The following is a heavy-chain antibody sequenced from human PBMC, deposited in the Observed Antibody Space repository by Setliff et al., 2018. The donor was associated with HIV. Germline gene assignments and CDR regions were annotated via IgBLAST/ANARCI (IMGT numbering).Heavy chain of an antibody. D-gene: IGHD2-15*01. V-gene: IGHV5-51*01. CDR1: GSNFRTRW. CDR3: ARGGVVGGTPFGPNAPPYFDY. J-gene: IGHJ4*02. Sequence: GESLKISCKVSGSNFRTRWIGWVRQTPGKGLEWMGIIYPGDSDTRYSPSFQGQVTISADKSFSTADLQWSSLKASDTAMYYCARGGVVGGTPFGPNAPPYFDYWGQGTLVTVSS. CDR2: IYPGDSDT.